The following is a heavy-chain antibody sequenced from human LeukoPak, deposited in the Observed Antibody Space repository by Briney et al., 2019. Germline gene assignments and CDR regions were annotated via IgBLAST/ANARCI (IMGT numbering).Heavy chain of an antibody. Sequence: PSETLSLTCTVSGDSISSSGHYWSWIRQPPGKGLEWIGYIYHSGSTYYNPSLKSRVTISVDRSKNQFSLKLSSMTAADTAVYYCARAGVVPAASQPDYWGQGTLVTVSS. J-gene: IGHJ4*02. D-gene: IGHD2-2*01. V-gene: IGHV4-30-2*01. CDR2: IYHSGST. CDR1: GDSISSSGHY. CDR3: ARAGVVPAASQPDY.